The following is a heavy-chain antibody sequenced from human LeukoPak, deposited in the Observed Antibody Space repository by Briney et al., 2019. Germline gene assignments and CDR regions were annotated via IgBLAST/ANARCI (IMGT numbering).Heavy chain of an antibody. CDR1: GFTFSSYS. CDR3: ARDPATANA. Sequence: GALRLSCAASGFTFSSYSMNWVRQAPGEGLEWVSSISSSSSYIYYADSVKGRFTISRDNAKNSLYLQMNSLRAEDTAVYYCARDPATANAWGQGTLVTVSS. D-gene: IGHD2-15*01. CDR2: ISSSSSYI. V-gene: IGHV3-21*01. J-gene: IGHJ5*02.